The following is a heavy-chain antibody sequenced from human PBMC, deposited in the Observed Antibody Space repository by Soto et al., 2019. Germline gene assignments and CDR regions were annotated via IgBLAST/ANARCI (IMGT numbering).Heavy chain of an antibody. Sequence: SETLSLTCTVSGGSISSGGYYWSWIRQHPGKGLEWIGYIYYSGSTYYNPSLKSRVTISVDTSKNQFSLKLSSVTAADTAVYYCARVFADSIAVAGLFDYWGQGTLVTVSS. CDR1: GGSISSGGYY. J-gene: IGHJ4*02. V-gene: IGHV4-31*03. CDR3: ARVFADSIAVAGLFDY. D-gene: IGHD6-19*01. CDR2: IYYSGST.